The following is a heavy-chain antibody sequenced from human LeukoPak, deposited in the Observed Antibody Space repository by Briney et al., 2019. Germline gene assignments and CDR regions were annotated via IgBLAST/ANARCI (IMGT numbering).Heavy chain of an antibody. V-gene: IGHV4-31*03. CDR3: ARGSHYYYYYGMDV. Sequence: SETLSLTCTVSGGSISSGGYYWSWIRRHPGKGLEWIGYIYYSGSTYYDPSLKSRVTISVDTSKNQFSLKLSSVTAADTAVYYCARGSHYYYYYGMDVWGQGTTVTVSS. CDR2: IYYSGST. CDR1: GGSISSGGYY. J-gene: IGHJ6*02.